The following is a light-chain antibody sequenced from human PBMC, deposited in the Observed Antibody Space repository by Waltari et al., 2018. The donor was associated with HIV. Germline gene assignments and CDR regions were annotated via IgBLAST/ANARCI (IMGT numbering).Light chain of an antibody. CDR1: QSVTSN. J-gene: IGKJ4*01. CDR2: SAS. Sequence: EIVMTQSPATLYVSPGDRTILSCRASQSVTSNLAWYKQKPGQAPRLLIHSASTRATGIPARFSGGGSGTDFTLTITSLQSEDSGFYYCQQYGSWPLTFGGGTKVETK. V-gene: IGKV3-15*01. CDR3: QQYGSWPLT.